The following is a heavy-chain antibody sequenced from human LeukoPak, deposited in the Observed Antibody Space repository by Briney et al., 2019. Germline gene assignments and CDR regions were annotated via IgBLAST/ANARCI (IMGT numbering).Heavy chain of an antibody. CDR2: INPNSGGT. CDR3: ARPARSGYYQYSFHY. D-gene: IGHD3-3*01. CDR1: GYTFTGYY. Sequence: GASVKVSCKASGYTFTGYYMHWVRQAPGQGLEWMGWINPNSGGTNYAQKFQGRVTMTRDTFISTAYMELSRLRSDDTAVYYCARPARSGYYQYSFHYWGQGTLVTVSS. J-gene: IGHJ4*02. V-gene: IGHV1-2*02.